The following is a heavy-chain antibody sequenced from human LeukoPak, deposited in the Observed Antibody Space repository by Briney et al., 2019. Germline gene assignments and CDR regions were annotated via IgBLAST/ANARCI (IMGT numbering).Heavy chain of an antibody. CDR3: ATSVRYSDWSFFRLAY. D-gene: IGHD3-9*01. V-gene: IGHV1-24*01. CDR2: FHPEDGET. CDR1: GYTPTELS. J-gene: IGHJ4*02. Sequence: GASVKVSRKVSGYTPTELSMHWVRQAPGKGLEWMGGFHPEDGETIYAQKFQGRVTMTEDTSTDTAYMELRSLRSDDTAVYYCATSVRYSDWSFFRLAYWGQGTQVTVSS.